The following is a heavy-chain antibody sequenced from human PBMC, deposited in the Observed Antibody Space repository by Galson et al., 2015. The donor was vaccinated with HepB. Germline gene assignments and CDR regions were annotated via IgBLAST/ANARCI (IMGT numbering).Heavy chain of an antibody. CDR2: IVPIFGTA. Sequence: SVKVSCKASGGTFSSYAISWVRQAPGQGLEWMGGIVPIFGTANYAQKFQGRVTITADESTSTAYMELSSLRSEDTAVYYCARDADCSSTSCYGGWFDPWGQGTLVTVSS. CDR1: GGTFSSYA. J-gene: IGHJ5*02. D-gene: IGHD2-2*01. CDR3: ARDADCSSTSCYGGWFDP. V-gene: IGHV1-69*13.